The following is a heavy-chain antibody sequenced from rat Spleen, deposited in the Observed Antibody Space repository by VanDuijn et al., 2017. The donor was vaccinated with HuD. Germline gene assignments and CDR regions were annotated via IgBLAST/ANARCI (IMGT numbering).Heavy chain of an antibody. J-gene: IGHJ2*01. Sequence: EVQLVESGGGLVQPGKSLKLSCSASGFTFSDYYMAWVRQAPTKGLEWVASIGTGGGNTYYRDSVKGRFTISRDNAKNTLYLQMDSLGSEDTATYYCARRHYGYTDYFDYWGQGVMVTVSS. D-gene: IGHD1-11*01. V-gene: IGHV5-25*01. CDR2: IGTGGGNT. CDR1: GFTFSDYY. CDR3: ARRHYGYTDYFDY.